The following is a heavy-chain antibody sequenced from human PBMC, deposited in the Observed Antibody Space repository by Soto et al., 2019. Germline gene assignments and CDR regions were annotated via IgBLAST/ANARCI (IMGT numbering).Heavy chain of an antibody. CDR1: GGSVSSGSYY. CDR2: IYYSGST. CDR3: AREHYYDSSGYYFVPRPNNWFDP. J-gene: IGHJ5*02. Sequence: SETLSLTCTVSGGSVSSGSYYWSWIRKPPGKGLEWIGYIYYSGSTNYNPSLKRRVTKSVDTSKNQFSLKLSSVTAADTAVYYCAREHYYDSSGYYFVPRPNNWFDPGAREPWSPSPQ. V-gene: IGHV4-61*01. D-gene: IGHD3-22*01.